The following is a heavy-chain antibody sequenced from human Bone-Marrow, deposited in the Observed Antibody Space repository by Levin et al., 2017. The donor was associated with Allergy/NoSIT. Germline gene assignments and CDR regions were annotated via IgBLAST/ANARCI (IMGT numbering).Heavy chain of an antibody. Sequence: GESLKISCKASGYSFTTYWIGWVRQMPGKGLEWMGMIYSDDSDTRYSPSFQGQVTMSADKSISTAYLHWGSLRASDTAMYYCAREPDPNRREDYYYGMDVWGQGTTVIVSS. V-gene: IGHV5-51*01. CDR1: GYSFTTYW. J-gene: IGHJ6*02. CDR3: AREPDPNRREDYYYGMDV. CDR2: IYSDDSDT.